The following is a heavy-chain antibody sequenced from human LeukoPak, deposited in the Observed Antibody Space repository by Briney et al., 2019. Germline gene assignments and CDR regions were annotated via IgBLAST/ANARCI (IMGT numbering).Heavy chain of an antibody. V-gene: IGHV1-46*01. CDR3: ARDEGSYGCLCAGRLVR. CDR1: GYTFTSYY. J-gene: IGHJ4*02. D-gene: IGHD5-18*01. CDR2: INPSGGST. Sequence: ASVKVSCKASGYTFTSYYMHWVRQAPGQGLEWMGIINPSGGSTSYAQKFQGRVTMTRDTSTSTVCMELSSLRSEDTAVYYGARDEGSYGCLCAGRLVRWGQGTLVTVSS.